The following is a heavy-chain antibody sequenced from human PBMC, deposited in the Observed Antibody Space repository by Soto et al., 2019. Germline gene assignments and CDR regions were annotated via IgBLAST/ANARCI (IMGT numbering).Heavy chain of an antibody. CDR3: AKVVRRCSAGSCYGGYSDC. D-gene: IGHD2-15*01. V-gene: IGHV3-23*01. Sequence: GGSLRLSCVASGFTFSSYAISWVRQAPGKGLEWASTISGSGGNTYYADSVKGRFTISRDNSKNTMYLQMNSLRAEDTAIYYCAKVVRRCSAGSCYGGYSDCWGQGTLVTVSS. CDR2: ISGSGGNT. CDR1: GFTFSSYA. J-gene: IGHJ4*02.